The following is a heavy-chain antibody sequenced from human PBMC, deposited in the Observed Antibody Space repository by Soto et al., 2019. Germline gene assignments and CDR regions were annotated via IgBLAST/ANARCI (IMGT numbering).Heavy chain of an antibody. D-gene: IGHD7-27*01. V-gene: IGHV1-3*01. CDR3: ARDTGDGTFDF. CDR1: GYTFSSYS. J-gene: IGHJ4*02. CDR2: INAGYGNT. Sequence: ASVKVSCKASGYTFSSYSMHWVRQAPGQRLEWMGWINAGYGNTKSSQKFQDRVTISRDTSASTAYMELTSLRSEDTAVYYCARDTGDGTFDFWGQGTLVTVSS.